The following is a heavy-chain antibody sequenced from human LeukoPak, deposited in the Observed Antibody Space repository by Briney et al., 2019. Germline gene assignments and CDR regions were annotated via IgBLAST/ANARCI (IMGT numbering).Heavy chain of an antibody. CDR3: ARVSRLLWFGELESTYYFDY. CDR2: IYYSGST. Sequence: SETLSLTCTVSGGSISSYYWSWIRQPPGKGLEWIGYIYYSGSTNYNPPLKSRVTISVDTSKNQFSLKLSSVTAADTAVYYCARVSRLLWFGELESTYYFDYWGQGTLVTVSS. J-gene: IGHJ4*02. D-gene: IGHD3-10*01. CDR1: GGSISSYY. V-gene: IGHV4-59*01.